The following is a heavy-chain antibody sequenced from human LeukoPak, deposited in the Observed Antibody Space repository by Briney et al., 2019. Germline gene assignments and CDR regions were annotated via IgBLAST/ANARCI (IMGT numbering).Heavy chain of an antibody. CDR1: GFTFSSYG. J-gene: IGHJ4*02. D-gene: IGHD6-13*01. Sequence: PGGSLRLSCAASGFTFSSYGMHWVRQAPGKGLEWVAFIRYDGSNKNYADSVKGRFTISRDNSKNTLYLQMNSLRAEDTAVYYCAKDHKYRIAAAGRGWYFDYWGQGTLVTVSS. CDR2: IRYDGSNK. CDR3: AKDHKYRIAAAGRGWYFDY. V-gene: IGHV3-30*02.